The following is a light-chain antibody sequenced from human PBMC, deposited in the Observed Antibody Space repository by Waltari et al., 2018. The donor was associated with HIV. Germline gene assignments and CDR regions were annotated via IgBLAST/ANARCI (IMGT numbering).Light chain of an antibody. V-gene: IGLV1-44*01. CDR3: AAWDDSLNAYV. Sequence: QSVLTQPPSASGTPGQRVVISCSGSDSNIGSNTIMWFQQLPGSAPKVLVYSDDHRPSGVPDRFSGSKSGTSASLAISGVQSEDEADYYCAAWDDSLNAYVFGSGTKVTVL. J-gene: IGLJ1*01. CDR2: SDD. CDR1: DSNIGSNT.